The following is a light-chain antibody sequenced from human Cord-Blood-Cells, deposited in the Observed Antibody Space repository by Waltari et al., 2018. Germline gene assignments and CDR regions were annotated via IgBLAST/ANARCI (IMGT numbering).Light chain of an antibody. V-gene: IGLV2-23*01. CDR1: SSDVGSYNL. CDR3: CSYAGSSTS. Sequence: QSALTQPASVSGSPGQSIPISFTGTSSDVGSYNLVSWYQQHPGKAPKLMIYAGSKRPSGFSNRFSGSKSGNTASLTISGLQAEDEADYYCCSYAGSSTSFGGGTKLTVL. CDR2: AGS. J-gene: IGLJ3*02.